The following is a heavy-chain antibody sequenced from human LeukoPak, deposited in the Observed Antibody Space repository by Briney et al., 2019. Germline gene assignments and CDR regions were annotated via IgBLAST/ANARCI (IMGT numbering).Heavy chain of an antibody. Sequence: HPGGSLRLSCAASGFTFSSSGMHWVRQAPGKGLEWVAFISYDGSNRYYADSVKGRFTISRDNSKNTLYLQMNSLRAEDTAMYYCAKETRGSYSDYWGQGTLVTVSS. CDR2: ISYDGSNR. J-gene: IGHJ4*02. CDR3: AKETRGSYSDY. D-gene: IGHD5-12*01. CDR1: GFTFSSSG. V-gene: IGHV3-30*02.